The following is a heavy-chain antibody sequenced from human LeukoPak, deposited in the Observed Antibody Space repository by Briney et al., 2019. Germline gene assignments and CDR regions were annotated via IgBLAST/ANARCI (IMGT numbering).Heavy chain of an antibody. Sequence: SETLSLTCAVSGGSISSSNWWSWVRQPPGKGLDGIGEIYHSGSTNYNPSLKSRVTISVDKSKNQFFLKLTSVTAADTAVYYCARSSSSWIFDYWGQGTQVTVSS. CDR2: IYHSGST. V-gene: IGHV4-4*02. CDR3: ARSSSSWIFDY. CDR1: GGSISSSNW. D-gene: IGHD6-13*01. J-gene: IGHJ4*02.